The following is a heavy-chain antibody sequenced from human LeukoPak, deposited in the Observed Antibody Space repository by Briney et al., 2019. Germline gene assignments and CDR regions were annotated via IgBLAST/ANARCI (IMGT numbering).Heavy chain of an antibody. CDR3: ARDRVIVVVTPRGDFDY. D-gene: IGHD3-22*01. CDR1: GYTFSSYY. V-gene: IGHV1-46*01. CDR2: INPSGGST. J-gene: IGHJ4*02. Sequence: ASVKVSCKASGYTFSSYYIHWVRQAPGQGLEWMGIINPSGGSTNYAQKFRGRVTMTRDMSTSTVYMELSSLRSEDTAVYYCARDRVIVVVTPRGDFDYWGQGTLVTVSS.